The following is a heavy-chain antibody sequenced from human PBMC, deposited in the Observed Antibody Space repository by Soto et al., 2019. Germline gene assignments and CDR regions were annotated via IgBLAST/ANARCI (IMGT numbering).Heavy chain of an antibody. Sequence: QVLLQQSGPGLVRPSQTLSLTCAVSGGSIGSGNDYWSWIRQAPGKGLEWIGYIFYRGTTNYNPSLKSRVSISGDMSTNHFSLNLDSVTAADTAIYYCARAQPRNGYGQSFEVWGQGTIVTVSS. J-gene: IGHJ3*01. D-gene: IGHD5-18*01. CDR3: ARAQPRNGYGQSFEV. CDR2: IFYRGTT. V-gene: IGHV4-30-4*01. CDR1: GGSIGSGNDY.